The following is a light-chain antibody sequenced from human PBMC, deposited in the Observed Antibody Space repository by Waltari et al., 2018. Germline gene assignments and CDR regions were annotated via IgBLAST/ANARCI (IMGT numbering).Light chain of an antibody. CDR1: SSDAGGSNS. V-gene: IGLV2-14*03. J-gene: IGLJ3*02. Sequence: QSALTQPASVSGSHGQSITISAPGTSSDAGGSNSVSWCQQHPGKAPKLVIYDVNNRPSGVSNRFSGSKSGNTASLTISGLQTEDEADYYCSSYTTSGTWVFGGGTKLAVL. CDR3: SSYTTSGTWV. CDR2: DVN.